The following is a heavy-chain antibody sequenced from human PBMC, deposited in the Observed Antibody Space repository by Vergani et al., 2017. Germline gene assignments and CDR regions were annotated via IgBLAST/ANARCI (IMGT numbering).Heavy chain of an antibody. D-gene: IGHD2-15*01. J-gene: IGHJ4*02. Sequence: EVQLVESGGGLVQPGGPLRLSCAASGFTPSDHVMDWGRQGPGKGLEWVGRSRNKARSYTTEYSASVKGRFTISRDDSGNSLYLQMNSLKTEDTAVYYCATAGAAYCRGASCYDFFEYWGQGTLVTVAS. CDR2: SRNKARSYTT. CDR3: ATAGAAYCRGASCYDFFEY. CDR1: GFTPSDHV. V-gene: IGHV3-72*01.